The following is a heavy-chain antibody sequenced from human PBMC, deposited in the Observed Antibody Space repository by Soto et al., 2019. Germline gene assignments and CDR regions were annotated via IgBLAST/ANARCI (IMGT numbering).Heavy chain of an antibody. CDR2: IKSKTDGGTT. V-gene: IGHV3-15*01. Sequence: GGSLRLSCAASGFTFSNAWMSWVRQAPGKGLEWVGRIKSKTDGGTTDYAAPVKGRFTISREDSKNTLYLQINSLKTEDTAVYYCTTASIVGAMSFDYWGQGTLVTVSS. J-gene: IGHJ4*02. D-gene: IGHD1-26*01. CDR1: GFTFSNAW. CDR3: TTASIVGAMSFDY.